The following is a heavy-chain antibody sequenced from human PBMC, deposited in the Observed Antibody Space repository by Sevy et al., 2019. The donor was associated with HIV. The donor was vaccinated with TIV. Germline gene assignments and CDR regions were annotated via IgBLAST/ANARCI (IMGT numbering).Heavy chain of an antibody. D-gene: IGHD3-16*01. CDR3: AIDPRDGGDY. Sequence: GGSLRLSCAASGFIFSSYSMNWVRQAPGKGLEWISYISTGSTTIYYADSVKGRFTVSRDNARSSLFLQMNSLGDEDTSFYYCAIDPRDGGDYWGQGTLVTVSS. CDR2: ISTGSTTI. J-gene: IGHJ4*02. CDR1: GFIFSSYS. V-gene: IGHV3-48*02.